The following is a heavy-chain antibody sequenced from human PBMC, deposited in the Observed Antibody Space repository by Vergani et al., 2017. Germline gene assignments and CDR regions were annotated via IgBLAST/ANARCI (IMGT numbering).Heavy chain of an antibody. V-gene: IGHV4-4*02. D-gene: IGHD2-2*02. CDR2: ICHTEDT. CDR3: ATIGYRRWGYYFDY. CDR1: GDSISSNNC. J-gene: IGHJ4*02. Sequence: QVQLQESGPGLVKPSGTLSLTCAVSGDSISSNNCWTWVRQPPGKWLEWIGEICHTEDTKYSPSLKSRVTVSVDESRNLFSLRLNSVTAADTAVYYCATIGYRRWGYYFDYWGQGILVTVSS.